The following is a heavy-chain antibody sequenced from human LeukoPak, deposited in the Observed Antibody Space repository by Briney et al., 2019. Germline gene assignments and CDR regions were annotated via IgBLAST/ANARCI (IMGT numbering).Heavy chain of an antibody. CDR3: ARATDGYNPIDY. CDR2: IIPIFGTA. CDR1: GGTFSSYA. J-gene: IGHJ4*02. V-gene: IGHV1-69*06. D-gene: IGHD5-24*01. Sequence: SVKASCKASGGTFSSYAISWVRQAPGQGLEWMGGIIPIFGTANYAQKFQGRVTITADKSTSTAYMELSSLRSEDTAVYYCARATDGYNPIDYWGQGTLVTVSS.